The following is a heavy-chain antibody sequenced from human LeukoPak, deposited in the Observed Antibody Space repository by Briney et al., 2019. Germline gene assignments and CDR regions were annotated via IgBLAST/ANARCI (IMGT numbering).Heavy chain of an antibody. J-gene: IGHJ3*02. Sequence: GGSLRLSCAASGFTFDDYAMHWVRQVPGRGLEWVSGISWNSGTIVYADAVKGRFTISRDNAKRSLYLQMTGLRGADTALYYCAKDLTAYGLDILDIWGQGTMVTVSS. CDR3: AKDLTAYGLDILDI. CDR2: ISWNSGTI. CDR1: GFTFDDYA. D-gene: IGHD3/OR15-3a*01. V-gene: IGHV3-9*01.